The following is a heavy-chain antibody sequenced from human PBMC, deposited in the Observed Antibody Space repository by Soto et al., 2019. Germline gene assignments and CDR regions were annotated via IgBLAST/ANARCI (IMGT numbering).Heavy chain of an antibody. CDR1: GFTFSSYS. V-gene: IGHV3-21*01. Sequence: GGSLRLSCAASGFTFSSYSMNWVRQAPGKGLEWVSSISSTSSYIYYADSLKGRFTISRDNAKNSLYLQMNSLRAEDTAVYYCASLYSSSSIDYWGQGTLVTVSS. J-gene: IGHJ4*02. CDR3: ASLYSSSSIDY. D-gene: IGHD6-6*01. CDR2: ISSTSSYI.